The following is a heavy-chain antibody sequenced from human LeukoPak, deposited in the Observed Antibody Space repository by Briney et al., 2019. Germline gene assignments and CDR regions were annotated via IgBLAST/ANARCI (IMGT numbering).Heavy chain of an antibody. CDR3: ARGGLRAYSSGWYGFDY. D-gene: IGHD6-19*01. V-gene: IGHV3-66*02. Sequence: GVSXXYSGGSTYYADSVKGRFTISRDNSKNTLYLQMNSLRAEDTAVYYCARGGLRAYSSGWYGFDYWGQGTLVTVSS. CDR2: XYSGGST. J-gene: IGHJ4*02.